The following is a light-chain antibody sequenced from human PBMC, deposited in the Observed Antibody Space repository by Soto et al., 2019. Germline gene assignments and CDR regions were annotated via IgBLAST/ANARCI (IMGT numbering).Light chain of an antibody. CDR2: DVT. V-gene: IGLV2-11*01. CDR3: SSYAGSNNLV. J-gene: IGLJ2*01. Sequence: QSVLTQPRSVSGSPGQSVTISCTGTISDVAGYNYVSWYQHHPGKAPKLLISDVTKRPSWVPDRFSGSKSGSTASLTISELQAEDEADYYCSSYAGSNNLVFGGVTKLTVL. CDR1: ISDVAGYNY.